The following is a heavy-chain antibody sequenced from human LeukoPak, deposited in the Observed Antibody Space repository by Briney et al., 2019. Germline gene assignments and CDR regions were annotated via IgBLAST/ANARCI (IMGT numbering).Heavy chain of an antibody. CDR2: ISYDGSNK. J-gene: IGHJ6*03. CDR1: GFTFSSYG. V-gene: IGHV3-30*03. Sequence: GGSLRLSCAASGFTFSSYGMHWVRQAPGKGLEWVAVISYDGSNKYYADSVKGRSTISRDNSKTSVYLQMNSLRAADTAVYYCARDSLRTALYYMDVWGKGTTVTVSS. CDR3: ARDSLRTALYYMDV.